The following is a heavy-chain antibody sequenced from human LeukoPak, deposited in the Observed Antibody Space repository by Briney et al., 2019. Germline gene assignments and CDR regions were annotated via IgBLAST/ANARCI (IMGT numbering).Heavy chain of an antibody. D-gene: IGHD3-10*01. CDR2: ITNSGNSK. Sequence: GGSLRLSCAASEFTFSSYSMNWVRQAPGKGLEWVSYITNSGNSKSYADSVKGRFTISRDNTKNSLYLQMNGLRAEDTAVYYCARDKYYYGSGSYFVDYWGQGTLVTVSS. J-gene: IGHJ4*02. CDR1: EFTFSSYS. V-gene: IGHV3-48*01. CDR3: ARDKYYYGSGSYFVDY.